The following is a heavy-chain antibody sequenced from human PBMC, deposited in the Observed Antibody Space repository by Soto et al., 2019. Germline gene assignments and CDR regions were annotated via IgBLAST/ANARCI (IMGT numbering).Heavy chain of an antibody. CDR2: MSPNGDNQ. CDR1: GFSFSIHA. D-gene: IGHD3-22*01. J-gene: IGHJ4*02. Sequence: QVELVESGGGVVQSGGSLRLSGAAPGFSFSIHALHWIRQAPGEGLEWVAVMSPNGDNQYYADSVKGRFTISRDTSKSTLSLQMTSLRPEDTAVYYCASGAAFYYDTSRYWGQGTLVTVSS. V-gene: IGHV3-30-3*01. CDR3: ASGAAFYYDTSRY.